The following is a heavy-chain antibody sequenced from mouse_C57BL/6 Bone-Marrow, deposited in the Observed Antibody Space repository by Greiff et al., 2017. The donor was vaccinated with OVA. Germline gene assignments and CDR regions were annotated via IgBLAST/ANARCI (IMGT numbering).Heavy chain of an antibody. V-gene: IGHV1-63*01. CDR1: GYTFTNYW. CDR2: IYPGGGYT. J-gene: IGHJ4*01. CDR3: ARSDYDGGGPKGY. D-gene: IGHD2-4*01. Sequence: QVQLQQSGAELVRPGTSVKMSCKASGYTFTNYWIGWAKQRPGHGLEWIGDIYPGGGYTNYNEKFKGKATLTADKSSSTAYMQFSSLTSEDSAIDYCARSDYDGGGPKGYWGQGTSVTVSS.